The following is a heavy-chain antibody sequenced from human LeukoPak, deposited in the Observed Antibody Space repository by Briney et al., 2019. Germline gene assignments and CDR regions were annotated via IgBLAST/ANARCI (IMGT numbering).Heavy chain of an antibody. V-gene: IGHV1-2*02. CDR2: INPNSGGT. Sequence: ASVKVSCKASGYTFTGYYMHWVRQAPGQGLEWMGWINPNSGGTNYAQKFQGRVAMTRDTSISTAYMELSRPRSDDTAVYYCARDLGSGWYNWFDPWGQGTLVTVFS. CDR3: ARDLGSGWYNWFDP. CDR1: GYTFTGYY. J-gene: IGHJ5*02. D-gene: IGHD6-19*01.